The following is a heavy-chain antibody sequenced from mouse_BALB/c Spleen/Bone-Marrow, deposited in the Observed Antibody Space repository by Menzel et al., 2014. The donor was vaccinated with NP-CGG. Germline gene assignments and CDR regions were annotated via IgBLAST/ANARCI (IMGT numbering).Heavy chain of an antibody. Sequence: QVQLQQSGAELVKPGASVKLSCKASGYTFTSYWMHWVKQRPGQGLEWIGEMDPNTGRTDYNKKFKSQVSLTVDKSSSTAYMHLSSLTSEDSAVYYCARMNGYDYWGQGTTLTVSS. CDR3: ARMNGYDY. CDR2: MDPNTGRT. D-gene: IGHD2-2*01. CDR1: GYTFTSYW. J-gene: IGHJ2*01. V-gene: IGHV1S81*02.